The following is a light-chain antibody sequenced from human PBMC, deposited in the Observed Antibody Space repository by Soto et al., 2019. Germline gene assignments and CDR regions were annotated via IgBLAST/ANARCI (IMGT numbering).Light chain of an antibody. V-gene: IGKV1-39*01. CDR1: QSISSY. J-gene: IGKJ2*01. CDR3: QQSYTAPYT. Sequence: DIQMTQSPSSLSASVGDRVTITCRASQSISSYLNWYQHKSGTAPKLLISAAFNLQSGVPSRFSGSGPGTLFTLTISSLQPEDFATYYCQQSYTAPYTCGQGTTLEMK. CDR2: AAF.